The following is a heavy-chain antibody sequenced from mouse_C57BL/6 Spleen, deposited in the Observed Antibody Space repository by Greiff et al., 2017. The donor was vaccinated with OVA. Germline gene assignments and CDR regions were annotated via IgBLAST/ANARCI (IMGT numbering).Heavy chain of an antibody. Sequence: VQLQQSGPELVKPGASVKISCKASGYTFTDYYMNWVKQSHGKSLEWIGDINPNNGGTSYNQKFKGKATLTVDKSSSTAYMELRSLTSEDSAVYYYARQYDYVHFAYWGQGTLVTVSA. D-gene: IGHD2-4*01. V-gene: IGHV1-26*01. J-gene: IGHJ3*01. CDR1: GYTFTDYY. CDR3: ARQYDYVHFAY. CDR2: INPNNGGT.